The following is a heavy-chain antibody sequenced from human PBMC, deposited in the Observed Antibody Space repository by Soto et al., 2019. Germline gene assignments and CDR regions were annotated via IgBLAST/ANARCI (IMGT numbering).Heavy chain of an antibody. V-gene: IGHV3-9*01. D-gene: IGHD6-13*01. Sequence: EVQLVESGGGLVQPGRSLRLSCAASGFTFDDYAMHWVRQAPGKCLEWVSGISWNSGSIGYADSVKGRFTISRDNAKNSLYLQMNSLRAEDTALYYCAKDTGAAAGTPHYYYYYMDVWGKGTTVTVSS. J-gene: IGHJ6*03. CDR2: ISWNSGSI. CDR1: GFTFDDYA. CDR3: AKDTGAAAGTPHYYYYYMDV.